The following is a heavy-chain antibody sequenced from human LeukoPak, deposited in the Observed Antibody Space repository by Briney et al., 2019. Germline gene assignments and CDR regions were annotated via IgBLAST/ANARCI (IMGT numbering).Heavy chain of an antibody. V-gene: IGHV1-2*02. Sequence: GASVKVSCKASGYTFIDYYMHWVRQAPGQGLEWMGWIYPNSGGTDYAQKFQGRVTMTRDTSIDTAYMELSRLTSDDTAVYYCARDRITDCSTTSCTIANWFDPWGQGTLVTVSS. CDR1: GYTFIDYY. CDR3: ARDRITDCSTTSCTIANWFDP. CDR2: IYPNSGGT. J-gene: IGHJ5*02. D-gene: IGHD2-2*01.